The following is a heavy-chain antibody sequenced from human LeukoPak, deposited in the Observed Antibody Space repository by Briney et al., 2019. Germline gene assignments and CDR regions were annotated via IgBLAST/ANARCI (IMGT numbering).Heavy chain of an antibody. J-gene: IGHJ4*02. CDR2: IYPGDSDT. Sequence: GESLKISCQGSGYIFSTYWIAWVRQMPGKGLELMGIIYPGDSDTRYSPSFQGQVAISADKSISTAYLQWSSLKVSDSAMYYCARHGVTGSSSSPNDYWGQGTLVTVSS. V-gene: IGHV5-51*01. D-gene: IGHD6-6*01. CDR1: GYIFSTYW. CDR3: ARHGVTGSSSSPNDY.